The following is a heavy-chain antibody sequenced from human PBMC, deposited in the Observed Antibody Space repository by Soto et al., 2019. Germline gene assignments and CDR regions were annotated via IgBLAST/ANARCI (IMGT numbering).Heavy chain of an antibody. Sequence: SETLSLTCTVYGGSISSYYWSWVRQAPGEGLEWIGYIYYSGSTNYNPSLKSRVTISVDTSKNQFSLKLSSVTAADTAVYYCARANDLDAFDIWGQGTMVTVSS. CDR1: GGSISSYY. CDR3: ARANDLDAFDI. J-gene: IGHJ3*02. CDR2: IYYSGST. V-gene: IGHV4-59*01.